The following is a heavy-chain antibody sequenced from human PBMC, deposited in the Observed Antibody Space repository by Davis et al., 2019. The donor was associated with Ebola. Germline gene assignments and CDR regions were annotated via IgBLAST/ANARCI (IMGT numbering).Heavy chain of an antibody. CDR2: MNPNSGNT. V-gene: IGHV1-8*01. CDR1: GYTFTSYD. Sequence: ASVKVSCKASGYTFTSYDINWVRQATGQGLEWMGWMNPNSGNTGYAQKFQGRVTMTRNTSISTAYMELSSLRSEDTAVYYCARDLIVATEAVYWGQGTLVTVSS. CDR3: ARDLIVATEAVY. J-gene: IGHJ4*02. D-gene: IGHD5-12*01.